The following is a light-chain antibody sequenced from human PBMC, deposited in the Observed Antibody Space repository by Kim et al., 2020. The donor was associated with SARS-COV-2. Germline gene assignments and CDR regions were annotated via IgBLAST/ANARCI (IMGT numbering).Light chain of an antibody. V-gene: IGKV1-5*01. CDR2: DAS. Sequence: ASVGDRVTMTCRASQSIDSWLDWYQEKPGEAPKVLIYDASTLESGVPSRFSGSGSGTEFTLTISSLQPDDFATCYCQQYRSYPLTFGGGTKVDIK. CDR3: QQYRSYPLT. J-gene: IGKJ4*01. CDR1: QSIDSW.